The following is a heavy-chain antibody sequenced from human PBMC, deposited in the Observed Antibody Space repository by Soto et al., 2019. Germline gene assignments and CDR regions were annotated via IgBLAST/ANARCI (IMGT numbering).Heavy chain of an antibody. CDR3: AREHYDILTGYQYYFDY. D-gene: IGHD3-9*01. CDR1: GYTFTSYG. Sequence: ASVKVSCKASGYTFTSYGISWVRQAPGQGLEWMGWISAYSGNTNYAQKLQGRVTMTTDTSTSTAYMELRSLRSDDTAVYYCAREHYDILTGYQYYFDYWGQGTLVTVSS. CDR2: ISAYSGNT. J-gene: IGHJ4*02. V-gene: IGHV1-18*01.